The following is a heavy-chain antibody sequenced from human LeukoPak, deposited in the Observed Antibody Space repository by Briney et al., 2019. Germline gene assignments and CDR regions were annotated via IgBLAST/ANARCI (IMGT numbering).Heavy chain of an antibody. V-gene: IGHV4-59*01. CDR3: ARWSGRAVANYYYYYGMDV. CDR1: GGSISSYY. D-gene: IGHD5-12*01. Sequence: KPSETLSLTCTVSGGSISSYYWSWIRQPPGKGLEWIGYIYYSGSTNYNPSLKSRVTISVDTSKNQFSLKLSSVTAADTAVYYCARWSGRAVANYYYYYGMDVWGRGTLVTVSS. J-gene: IGHJ6*02. CDR2: IYYSGST.